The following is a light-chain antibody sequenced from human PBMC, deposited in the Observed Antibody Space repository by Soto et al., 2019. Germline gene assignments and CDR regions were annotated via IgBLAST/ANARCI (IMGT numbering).Light chain of an antibody. CDR3: SSYAGSNSFVV. CDR2: EVS. V-gene: IGLV2-8*01. Sequence: QSALTQPPSASGSPGQSVTISCTGTSSDVGSYDYVSWYQQHPGKAPKLTIYEVSKRPSGVPDRFSGSKSGNTASLTVSGLQAEDEADYYCSSYAGSNSFVVFGGGTKLTVL. J-gene: IGLJ3*02. CDR1: SSDVGSYDY.